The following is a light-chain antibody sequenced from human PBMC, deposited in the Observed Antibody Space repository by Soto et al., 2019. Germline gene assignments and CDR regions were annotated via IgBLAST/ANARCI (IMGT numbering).Light chain of an antibody. CDR3: QQSNSYPIT. J-gene: IGKJ5*01. Sequence: AIPVTQSPSSLSASVGDRVTITCRASQDIRGALAWYQQKPGKPPRLLIYDVSTLESGVPSRFSGSSSGTEFTLTISSLQSEDFGTYLCQQSNSYPITFGHGTRLEIK. V-gene: IGKV1-13*02. CDR1: QDIRGA. CDR2: DVS.